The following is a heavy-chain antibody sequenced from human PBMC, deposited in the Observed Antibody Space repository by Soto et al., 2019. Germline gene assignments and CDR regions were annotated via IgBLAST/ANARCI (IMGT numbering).Heavy chain of an antibody. CDR2: ITGTASST. Sequence: EVQLLESGGGFVQPGGSLRLSCAASGFRFSDFAMTWVRQAPGRGLEWVSAITGTASSTYYADSVKGRFTISRDNSKNTLYLQINSLRAEDTAIYYCAKGAEGYVVSSLDSWGQGTLVIVSS. J-gene: IGHJ4*02. CDR3: AKGAEGYVVSSLDS. D-gene: IGHD5-12*01. V-gene: IGHV3-23*01. CDR1: GFRFSDFA.